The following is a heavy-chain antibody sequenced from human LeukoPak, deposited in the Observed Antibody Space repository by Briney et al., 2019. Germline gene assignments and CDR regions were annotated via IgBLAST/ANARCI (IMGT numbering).Heavy chain of an antibody. J-gene: IGHJ6*02. Sequence: GGSLRLSCAASGFTFSDYYMSCVPQAPGKGLECGSYISSSGSTIFYADSLKGRFTIPRDNAKNSLYLKMNSMRAEDTAVYYCARAEDSSGYCSRHYYGMDVWGQGTTVTVSS. CDR2: ISSSGSTI. CDR1: GFTFSDYY. V-gene: IGHV3-11*01. D-gene: IGHD3-22*01. CDR3: ARAEDSSGYCSRHYYGMDV.